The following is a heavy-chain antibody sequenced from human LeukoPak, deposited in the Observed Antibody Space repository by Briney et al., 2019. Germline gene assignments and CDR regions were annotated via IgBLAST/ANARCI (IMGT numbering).Heavy chain of an antibody. J-gene: IGHJ4*02. CDR1: GFIFSSYN. CDR3: ARVGSEWLVNDY. Sequence: GGSLRLSCTASGFIFSSYNMNWVRQAPGTGLEWVSYISYSSSTRYYADSVKGRFTISRDNAKNSLYLQINSPRDEAMAVYYCARVGSEWLVNDYWGQGALVTVSS. V-gene: IGHV3-48*02. D-gene: IGHD6-19*01. CDR2: ISYSSSTR.